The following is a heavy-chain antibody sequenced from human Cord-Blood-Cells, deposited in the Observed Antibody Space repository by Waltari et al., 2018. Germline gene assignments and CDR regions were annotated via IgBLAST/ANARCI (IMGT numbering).Heavy chain of an antibody. CDR2: IYYSGST. J-gene: IGHJ6*03. V-gene: IGHV4-59*08. Sequence: QVQLQESGPGLVKPSETLSLTCTVSGGSISSYYWSWIRQPPGKGLEWIGYIYYSGSTNYNPSLKSRVTMSVDTSKNQFSLKLSSVTAADTAVYYCARRSIAAAGTNYYYYYMDVWGKGTTVTVSS. D-gene: IGHD6-13*01. CDR3: ARRSIAAAGTNYYYYYMDV. CDR1: GGSISSYY.